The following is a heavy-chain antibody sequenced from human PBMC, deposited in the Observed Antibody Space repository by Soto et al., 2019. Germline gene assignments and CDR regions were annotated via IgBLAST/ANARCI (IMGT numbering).Heavy chain of an antibody. J-gene: IGHJ4*02. CDR1: GFALSPYW. V-gene: IGHV3-7*03. D-gene: IGHD1-1*01. CDR3: ARLTEAVTTFVY. CDR2: INQIGSVK. Sequence: VGSLRLSCEASGFALSPYWMSWVRQAPGKGLEWVASINQIGSVKHYVDSVRGRFTISRDNAKNSLFLQMNSLSAEDTAVYYCARLTEAVTTFVYWGQGTPVTVSS.